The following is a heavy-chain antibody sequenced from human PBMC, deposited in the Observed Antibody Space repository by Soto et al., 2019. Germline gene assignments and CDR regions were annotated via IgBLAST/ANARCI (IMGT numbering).Heavy chain of an antibody. D-gene: IGHD2-2*01. Sequence: SETLSLTCAVYGGSFSGYYWSWIRQPPGKGLEWIGEINHSGSTNYNPSLKSRVTISVDTSKNQFSLKLSSVTAADTAVYYCARGRVVPAAMLFYYYYYYMDVWGKGTTVTAP. CDR1: GGSFSGYY. CDR2: INHSGST. CDR3: ARGRVVPAAMLFYYYYYYMDV. J-gene: IGHJ6*03. V-gene: IGHV4-34*01.